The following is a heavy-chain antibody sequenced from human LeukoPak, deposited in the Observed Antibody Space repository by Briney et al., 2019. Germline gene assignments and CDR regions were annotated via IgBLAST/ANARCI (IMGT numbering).Heavy chain of an antibody. CDR2: IYSGGST. Sequence: GRSLRLSCAASGFTVSSNYMSWVRQAPGKGLEWVSIIYSGGSTYYADSVKGRFTISRDNSKNTLYLQMNSLRADDTAVYYCARYSSGWYVDWGQGTLVTVSS. J-gene: IGHJ4*02. CDR1: GFTVSSNY. CDR3: ARYSSGWYVD. V-gene: IGHV3-53*01. D-gene: IGHD6-19*01.